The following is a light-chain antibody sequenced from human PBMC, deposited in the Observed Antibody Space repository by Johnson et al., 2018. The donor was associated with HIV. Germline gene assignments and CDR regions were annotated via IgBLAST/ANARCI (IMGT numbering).Light chain of an antibody. Sequence: QSVLTQPPSVSAAPGQKVTISCSGSSPNIGNNYVSWYQHLPGTAPKLLIYDNNKRPSGIPDLFSGSKSGTSATLGITGLQTGDEADYHCGTWDSSLSAGVFGTGTKVTVL. CDR1: SPNIGNNY. CDR2: DNN. V-gene: IGLV1-51*01. CDR3: GTWDSSLSAGV. J-gene: IGLJ1*01.